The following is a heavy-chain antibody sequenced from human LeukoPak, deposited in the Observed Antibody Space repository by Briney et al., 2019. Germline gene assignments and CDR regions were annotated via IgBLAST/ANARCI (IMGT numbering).Heavy chain of an antibody. CDR1: GFTVSNNY. D-gene: IGHD3-16*01. CDR2: IYSGDNT. CDR3: AGRRVLDASFDY. V-gene: IGHV3-66*02. Sequence: PGGSLRLSCAASGFTVSNNYMSWVRQAPGKGMGWVSVIYSGDNTYYVESAKGRFTISRDNSKNTLFLQMNRLRAEDTAVYYCAGRRVLDASFDYWGQGTLVTVSS. J-gene: IGHJ4*02.